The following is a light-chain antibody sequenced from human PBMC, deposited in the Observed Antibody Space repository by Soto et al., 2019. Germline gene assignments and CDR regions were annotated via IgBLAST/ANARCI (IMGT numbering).Light chain of an antibody. J-gene: IGKJ1*01. CDR1: QTISSW. CDR3: QHYNSYSEA. Sequence: DIQMTQSPSTLSGSVGDRVTITCRASQTISSWLAWYQQKTGKAPKLLIHKASTLKSGVPSRFRGSGSGTEFTLTISRLQPDDFATYYCQHYNSYSEAFGQGTKVDIK. V-gene: IGKV1-5*03. CDR2: KAS.